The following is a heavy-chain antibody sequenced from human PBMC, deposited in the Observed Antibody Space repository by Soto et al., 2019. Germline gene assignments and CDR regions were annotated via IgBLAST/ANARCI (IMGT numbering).Heavy chain of an antibody. J-gene: IGHJ1*01. V-gene: IGHV4-39*01. D-gene: IGHD3-22*01. CDR3: ARYFDTSDRPYFHH. CDR2: IYYNGRP. CDR1: GGSISSTSYY. Sequence: PSETLSLTCSASGGSISSTSYYWAWIRQPPGKGLDWVATIYYNGRPYYNPSLKSRATISVDTSRNQFSLRLGSVTAADTAVYYCARYFDTSDRPYFHHWGQGTLVTVSS.